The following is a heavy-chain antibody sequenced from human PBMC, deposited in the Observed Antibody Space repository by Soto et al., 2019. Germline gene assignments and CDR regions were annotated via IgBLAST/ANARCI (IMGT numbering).Heavy chain of an antibody. V-gene: IGHV3-23*01. J-gene: IGHJ1*01. CDR2: ISGSGGST. CDR1: GFTLSSYA. D-gene: IGHD1-26*01. Sequence: PGGSLRLSCAASGFTLSSYAMSWVRQAPGKGLEWVSAISGSGGSTYYADSVKGRFTISRDNSKNTLYLQMNSLRAEDTAVYYCAKGLKGERRCPFQHWGQGTLVTVSS. CDR3: AKGLKGERRCPFQH.